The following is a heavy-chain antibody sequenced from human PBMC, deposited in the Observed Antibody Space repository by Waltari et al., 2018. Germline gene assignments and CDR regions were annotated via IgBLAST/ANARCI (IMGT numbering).Heavy chain of an antibody. CDR3: ASRYSSSWYPDDAFDI. Sequence: QVQLVQSGAEVKKPGSSVKVSCKASGGTFSSYAISWVRQAPGQGLEWMGGIIPICGTANYAQKFQGRVTITADESTSTAYMELSSLRSEDTAVYYCASRYSSSWYPDDAFDIWGQGTMVTVSS. V-gene: IGHV1-69*13. CDR1: GGTFSSYA. CDR2: IIPICGTA. D-gene: IGHD6-13*01. J-gene: IGHJ3*02.